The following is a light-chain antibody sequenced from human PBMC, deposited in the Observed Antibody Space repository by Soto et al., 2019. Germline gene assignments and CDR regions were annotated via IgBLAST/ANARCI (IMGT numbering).Light chain of an antibody. J-gene: IGKJ2*01. Sequence: DIQMTQSPSSLSASVGDSVTITCRASQGIRDALGWYQQKPGKGPKRLIYSASRLQNGVPSRFSGSGSETVFTLTISSLQPEDFATYFCLQHSDYPFTFGKGTKVDIK. CDR1: QGIRDA. V-gene: IGKV1-17*01. CDR2: SAS. CDR3: LQHSDYPFT.